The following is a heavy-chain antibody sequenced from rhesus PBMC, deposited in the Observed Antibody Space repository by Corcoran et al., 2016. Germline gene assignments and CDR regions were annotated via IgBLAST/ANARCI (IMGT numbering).Heavy chain of an antibody. V-gene: IGHV4-93*01. CDR1: GGSISSSNW. D-gene: IGHD6-25*01. Sequence: QVQLQESGPAVVKPSETLSLTCAVSGGSISSSNWWSWIRQSPGKGLEWIGGIYGSGGSTEYHPSLKGRVTISKDTSKNQFSLKLSSVTAADTAVYYCARVVAAAGPDYWGQGVLVTVSS. CDR2: IYGSGGST. CDR3: ARVVAAAGPDY. J-gene: IGHJ4*01.